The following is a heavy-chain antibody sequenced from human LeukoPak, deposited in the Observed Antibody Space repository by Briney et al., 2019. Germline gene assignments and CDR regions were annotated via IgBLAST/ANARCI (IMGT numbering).Heavy chain of an antibody. Sequence: PSETLSLTRAVYGGSFSGYYWSWMRQPPGKGLEWIAEINHSGSTNYNPSLKSRVTISVDTSKNQFSLKLSSVYAADTEGYYCARVVDWFDPWGQGTLVTVSS. D-gene: IGHD2-15*01. CDR3: ARVVDWFDP. CDR1: GGSFSGYY. V-gene: IGHV4-34*01. J-gene: IGHJ5*02. CDR2: INHSGST.